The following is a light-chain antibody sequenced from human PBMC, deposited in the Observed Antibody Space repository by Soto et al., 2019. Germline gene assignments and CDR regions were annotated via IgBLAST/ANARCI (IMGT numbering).Light chain of an antibody. Sequence: EIVLTQSPATLSLSPGESATLSCRATRSVSSYLAWYQQKPGQAPRLLIYDASSRPTDIPARFSGSGSGTEFTLTISSLQPDDFATYYCQQYNPYSRSWTFGQGTKVEFK. CDR2: DAS. V-gene: IGKV3-11*01. CDR3: QQYNPYSRSWT. CDR1: RSVSSY. J-gene: IGKJ1*01.